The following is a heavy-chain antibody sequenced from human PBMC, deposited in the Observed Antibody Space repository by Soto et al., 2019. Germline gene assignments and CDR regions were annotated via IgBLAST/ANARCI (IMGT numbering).Heavy chain of an antibody. D-gene: IGHD6-19*01. J-gene: IGHJ5*02. V-gene: IGHV1-18*01. CDR1: GYTFTSYG. CDR3: ASEPVAGIWFDP. CDR2: INSYNGNT. Sequence: QVQLVQSGAEVKKPGASVKVSCKASGYTFTSYGISWVRQAPGQGLEWMGWINSYNGNTNYAQKLQGRDTMTTDTSTSTAYMERRSLRSDDTAVYYCASEPVAGIWFDPWGQGSLVTVSS.